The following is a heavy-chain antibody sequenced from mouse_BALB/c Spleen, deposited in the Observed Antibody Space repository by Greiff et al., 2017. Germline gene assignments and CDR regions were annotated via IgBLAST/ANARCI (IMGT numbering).Heavy chain of an antibody. Sequence: QVQLKQSGPELVKPGASVKISCKASGYSFTSYYIHWVKQRPGQGLEWIGWIFPGSGNTKYNEKFKGKATLTADTSSSTAYMQLSSLTSEDSAVYFCANDLYYFDYWGQGTTLTVSS. CDR3: ANDLYYFDY. J-gene: IGHJ2*01. CDR1: GYSFTSYY. D-gene: IGHD2-12*01. CDR2: IFPGSGNT. V-gene: IGHV1-66*01.